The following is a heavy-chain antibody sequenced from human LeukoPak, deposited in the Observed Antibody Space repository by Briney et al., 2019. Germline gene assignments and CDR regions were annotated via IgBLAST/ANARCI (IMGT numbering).Heavy chain of an antibody. CDR2: IYTSGST. CDR3: ALDSSWYYAFDI. D-gene: IGHD6-19*01. J-gene: IGHJ3*02. V-gene: IGHV4-4*07. Sequence: SETLSLTCTVSGGSISSYYWGWIRQPAVKGLEWIGRIYTSGSTNYNPSLKSRVTMSVDTSKNQFSLKLSSVTAADTVVYYCALDSSWYYAFDIWGQGTMVTVSS. CDR1: GGSISSYY.